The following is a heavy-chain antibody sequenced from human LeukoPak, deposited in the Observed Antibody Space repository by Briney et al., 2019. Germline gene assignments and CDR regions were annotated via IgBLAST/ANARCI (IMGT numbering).Heavy chain of an antibody. Sequence: SGTLSLTCSVSGGSISSGSYYWSWIRQPAGKGLEWIGRIYSSGSTNYNPSLKSRVTISVDTSKNQFSLKLSSVTAADTAAYYCARAGLGIATKFDPWGQGTLVTVSS. CDR1: GGSISSGSYY. CDR3: ARAGLGIATKFDP. J-gene: IGHJ5*02. V-gene: IGHV4-61*02. D-gene: IGHD6-13*01. CDR2: IYSSGST.